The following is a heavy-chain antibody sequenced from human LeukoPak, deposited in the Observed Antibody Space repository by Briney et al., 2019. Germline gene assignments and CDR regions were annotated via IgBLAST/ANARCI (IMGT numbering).Heavy chain of an antibody. CDR2: INPNNGGT. J-gene: IGHJ5*02. CDR3: ARDGCSGTSCYVRWFDP. D-gene: IGHD2-2*01. V-gene: IGHV1-2*02. Sequence: ASVKVSCKASGYTSTGYYMHWVRQAPGQGLEWMGWINPNNGGTNYAQKFQGRVTMTRDTSISTAYMELSRLRSDDTAVYYCARDGCSGTSCYVRWFDPWGQGTLVTVSS. CDR1: GYTSTGYY.